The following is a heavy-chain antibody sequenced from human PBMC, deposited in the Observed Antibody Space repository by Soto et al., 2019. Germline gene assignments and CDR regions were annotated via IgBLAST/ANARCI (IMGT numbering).Heavy chain of an antibody. V-gene: IGHV1-3*01. CDR1: GYTFSRYT. Sequence: HVQLVPSGAEVKKPGASVKISCKASGYTFSRYTMHWVRQAPGQRLEWMGWINADNGNTKSSQKFQDRVIITKDTSASTTYMDLSSLGCEDTAVYYWARGIATGRLDHWGQGTLVTVSS. J-gene: IGHJ5*02. CDR3: ARGIATGRLDH. D-gene: IGHD2-15*01. CDR2: INADNGNT.